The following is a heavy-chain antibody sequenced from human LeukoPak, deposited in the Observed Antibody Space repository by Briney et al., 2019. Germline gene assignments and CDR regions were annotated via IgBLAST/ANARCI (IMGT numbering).Heavy chain of an antibody. CDR2: ISSSGNNI. J-gene: IGHJ4*02. D-gene: IGHD5-18*01. Sequence: GGSLRLSCAASGFTFSSYEMNWVRQTPGKGLEWVSYISSSGNNIYYPDPVKGRFTISRENAKNSLYLQMNSLRAEDTAVYYCASGVDSHMVELRYWGQGTLVPVSS. CDR3: ASGVDSHMVELRY. V-gene: IGHV3-48*03. CDR1: GFTFSSYE.